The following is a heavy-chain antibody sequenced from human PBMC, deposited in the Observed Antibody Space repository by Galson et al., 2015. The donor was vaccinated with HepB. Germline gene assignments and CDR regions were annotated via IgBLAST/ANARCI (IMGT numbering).Heavy chain of an antibody. D-gene: IGHD5-18*01. Sequence: SLRLSCAASGFTFSSYEMNWVRQAPGKGLEWVSYISSSGSTIYYADSVKGRFTISRDNAKNSLYLQMNSLRAEDTAVYYCARVGGYSYGYAFDYWGQGTLVTVSS. CDR3: ARVGGYSYGYAFDY. CDR1: GFTFSSYE. V-gene: IGHV3-48*03. J-gene: IGHJ4*02. CDR2: ISSSGSTI.